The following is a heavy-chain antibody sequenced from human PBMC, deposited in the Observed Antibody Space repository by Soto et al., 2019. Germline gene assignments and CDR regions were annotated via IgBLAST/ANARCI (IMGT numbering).Heavy chain of an antibody. CDR2: IIPIFGTA. J-gene: IGHJ6*02. CDR3: ARERYSYGNMDV. Sequence: QVQLVQSGAEVKKPGSSVKVSCKASGGTFSSYAISWVRQAPGQGLAWMGGIIPIFGTANYAQKFQGRVTVTADESTSTAYMELSSLRSEDTAVYYCARERYSYGNMDVWGQGTTVTVSS. CDR1: GGTFSSYA. D-gene: IGHD5-18*01. V-gene: IGHV1-69*01.